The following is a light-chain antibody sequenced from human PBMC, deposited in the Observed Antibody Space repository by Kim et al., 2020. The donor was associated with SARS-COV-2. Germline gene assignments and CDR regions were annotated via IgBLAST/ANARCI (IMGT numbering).Light chain of an antibody. CDR2: DAS. CDR1: QSISGW. V-gene: IGKV1-5*01. J-gene: IGKJ4*01. Sequence: DIQMTQSPSTLSASVGDRVTITCRASQSISGWLAWYQQKPGKAPSLLIFDASTLESGVPSRFYGSGSGTEFTLTITSLQPDDFATYYCQQYKSNSVTFGGGTKVHIK. CDR3: QQYKSNSVT.